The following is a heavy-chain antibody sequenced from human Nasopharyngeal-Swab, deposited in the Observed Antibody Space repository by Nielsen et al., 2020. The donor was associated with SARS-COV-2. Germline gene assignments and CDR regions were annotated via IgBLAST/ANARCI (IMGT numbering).Heavy chain of an antibody. CDR2: INHSGST. Sequence: WIRQPPGKGLEWTGEINHSGSTNYNPSLKGRVTISVDTSKNQFSLKLSSVTAADTAVYYCARVLRGVAARPLGFGYYYYYYMDVWGKGTTVTVSS. V-gene: IGHV4-34*01. J-gene: IGHJ6*03. D-gene: IGHD6-6*01. CDR3: ARVLRGVAARPLGFGYYYYYYMDV.